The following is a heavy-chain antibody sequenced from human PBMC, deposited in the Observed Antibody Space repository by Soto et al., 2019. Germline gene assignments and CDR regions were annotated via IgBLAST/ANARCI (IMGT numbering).Heavy chain of an antibody. Sequence: PSETLSLTCIVSGASFSDANYYWVWIRQPPGEGLEWIGSFYYDGRTYYNASLKSRVTISVDTSKNHFSLMLTSVTAEDTAVYYCARRYHIVVAPPWGQGTLVNVSS. J-gene: IGHJ4*02. CDR1: GASFSDANYY. CDR3: ARRYHIVVAPP. CDR2: FYYDGRT. V-gene: IGHV4-39*02. D-gene: IGHD2-21*01.